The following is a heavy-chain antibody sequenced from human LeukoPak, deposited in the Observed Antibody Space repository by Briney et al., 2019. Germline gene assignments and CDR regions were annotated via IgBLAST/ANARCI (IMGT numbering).Heavy chain of an antibody. J-gene: IGHJ6*03. Sequence: ASVKVSCKASGYTFTNYDINWVRQATGQGLEWMGWMNPNSGNTGYVQKFQGRVTMTRNTSITTAYMEVSSLRSEDTVVYFCARGHYGGNIPHYYYMDVWGKGTTVTVSS. CDR2: MNPNSGNT. CDR3: ARGHYGGNIPHYYYMDV. CDR1: GYTFTNYD. V-gene: IGHV1-8*01. D-gene: IGHD4-23*01.